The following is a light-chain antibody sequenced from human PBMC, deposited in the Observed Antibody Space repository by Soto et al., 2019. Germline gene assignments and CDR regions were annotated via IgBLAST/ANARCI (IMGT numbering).Light chain of an antibody. J-gene: IGKJ2*01. CDR3: QQSDSTPYT. V-gene: IGKV1-39*01. CDR1: QTISTY. Sequence: DIQMTQSPSSLSASVGDRVTITCRASQTISTYLKWYQQKPGKAPRLLIYYASSLLSGVPSRFSGSGSGKDFTLTIDSLKPEDFSTYYCQQSDSTPYTFGQGTKVEI. CDR2: YAS.